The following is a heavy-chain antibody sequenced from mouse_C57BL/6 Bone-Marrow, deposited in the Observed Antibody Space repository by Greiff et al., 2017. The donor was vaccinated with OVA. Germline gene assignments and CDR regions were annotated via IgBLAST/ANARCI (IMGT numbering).Heavy chain of an antibody. J-gene: IGHJ2*01. CDR1: GYTFTSYG. CDR3: ARRGRTAQAPFGY. D-gene: IGHD3-2*02. Sequence: VKLVESGAELARPGASVKLSCKASGYTFTSYGISWVKQRTGQGLAWIGEIYPRSGNPYYNEKFKGKATLTADKSSSTAYMELRSLTSEDSAVYFCARRGRTAQAPFGYWGQGTTLTVSS. V-gene: IGHV1-81*01. CDR2: IYPRSGNP.